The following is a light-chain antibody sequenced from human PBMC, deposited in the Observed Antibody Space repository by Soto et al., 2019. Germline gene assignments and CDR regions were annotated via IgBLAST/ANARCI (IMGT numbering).Light chain of an antibody. CDR1: QGISMD. CDR2: DAS. J-gene: IGKJ5*01. V-gene: IGKV1-13*02. CDR3: QQFNSYPIT. Sequence: AILLTQSPSSLSASVGDRVTITCRASQGISMDLAWYQQKPGKAPRLLIYDASNLESGVPSRFSGSGSGTDFTLTISSLQPEDFATYYCQQFNSYPITFGQGTRLEIK.